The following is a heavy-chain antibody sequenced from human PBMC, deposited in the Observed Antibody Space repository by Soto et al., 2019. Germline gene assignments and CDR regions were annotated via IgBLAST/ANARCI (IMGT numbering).Heavy chain of an antibody. CDR1: GGTFSSYA. Sequence: SVKVSCKASGGTFSSYAISWVRQAPGQGLEWMGGIIPIFGTANYAQKFQGRVTITADESTSTAYMELSSLRSEDTAVYYCARAGAGRCSGGSCYPDVFDFRGQGSTVIVSS. J-gene: IGHJ3*01. CDR2: IIPIFGTA. V-gene: IGHV1-69*13. CDR3: ARAGAGRCSGGSCYPDVFDF. D-gene: IGHD2-15*01.